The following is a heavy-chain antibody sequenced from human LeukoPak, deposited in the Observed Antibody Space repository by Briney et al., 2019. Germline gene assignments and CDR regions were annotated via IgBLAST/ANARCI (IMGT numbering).Heavy chain of an antibody. Sequence: ASVKVSCKASGYTFTVYYMHWVRQAPGQGLEWMGWINPNSGGTNYAQKFQGRVTMTKDTSISTAYMELSRLRSDDTAVYYCARGSRSYFHANDYWGQGTLVTVSS. D-gene: IGHD2-21*01. CDR1: GYTFTVYY. V-gene: IGHV1-2*02. CDR3: ARGSRSYFHANDY. CDR2: INPNSGGT. J-gene: IGHJ4*02.